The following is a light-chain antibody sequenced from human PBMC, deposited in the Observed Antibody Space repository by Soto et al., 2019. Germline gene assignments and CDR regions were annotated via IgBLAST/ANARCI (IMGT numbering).Light chain of an antibody. CDR1: SSNIGSNY. Sequence: QAVVTQPPSASGTPGQRVTISCSGSSSNIGSNYIYWYQQIPGTAPTIVIYTNNQRPSGVPDRFSGSKSGTSASLAISGLRSEDEAVYYCAAWDDRLSGPVFGGGTKLTVL. CDR3: AAWDDRLSGPV. V-gene: IGLV1-47*02. J-gene: IGLJ2*01. CDR2: TNN.